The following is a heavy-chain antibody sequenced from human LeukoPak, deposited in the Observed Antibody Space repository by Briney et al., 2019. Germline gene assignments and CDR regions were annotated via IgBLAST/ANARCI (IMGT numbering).Heavy chain of an antibody. CDR3: ARSQRESQPLLRKESYYFDY. V-gene: IGHV3-48*03. CDR1: GFTFSSYE. CDR2: ISSSGSTI. Sequence: GGSLRLFCAASGFTFSSYEMNWVRQAPGKGLEWVSYISSSGSTIYYADSVKGRFTISRDNAKNSLYLQMNSLRAEDTAVYYCARSQRESQPLLRKESYYFDYWGQGTLVTVSS. J-gene: IGHJ4*02. D-gene: IGHD2-15*01.